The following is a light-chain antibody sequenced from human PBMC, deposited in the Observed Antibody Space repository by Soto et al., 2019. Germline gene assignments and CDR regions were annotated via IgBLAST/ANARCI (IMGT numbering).Light chain of an antibody. V-gene: IGLV2-8*01. CDR3: SSYAGSSVV. CDR2: GVS. J-gene: IGLJ2*01. CDR1: SSDVGSYNL. Sequence: QSALTQPPSASGSPGQSVTISCTGTSSDVGSYNLVSWHQQHPGKAPKVMIYGVSQRPSGVPDRFSGSKSGNTASLTVSGLQAEYEADYYCSSYAGSSVVFGAGTKLTVL.